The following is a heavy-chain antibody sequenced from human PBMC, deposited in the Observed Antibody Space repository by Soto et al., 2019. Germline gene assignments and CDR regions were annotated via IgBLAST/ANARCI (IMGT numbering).Heavy chain of an antibody. CDR3: ARGVLH. D-gene: IGHD3-16*01. Sequence: QVQLQESGPGLVKPSQTLSLTCTVSGGSISSGGYYWSWIRQHPGKGLEWIGSIYYSGSTYYNPSLKGRVNKTGGTAKNQFSLELSSVAAADTAVYYCARGVLHWGQGTLVNVSS. CDR1: GGSISSGGYY. J-gene: IGHJ4*02. CDR2: IYYSGST. V-gene: IGHV4-31*03.